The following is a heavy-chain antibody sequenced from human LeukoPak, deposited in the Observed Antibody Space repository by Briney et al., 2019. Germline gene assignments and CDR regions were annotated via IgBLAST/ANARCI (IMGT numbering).Heavy chain of an antibody. CDR1: GGSISSGGYY. CDR3: ARGGEDIVVVPTAMSWFDP. V-gene: IGHV4-31*03. CDR2: IYYSGST. Sequence: PSETLSLTCTVSGGSISSGGYYWSWIRQHPGKGLEWIGYIYYSGSTYYNPSLKSRVTISVDTSKNQFSLKLSSVTAADTAVYYCARGGEDIVVVPTAMSWFDPWGQGTLVTVSS. D-gene: IGHD2-2*01. J-gene: IGHJ5*02.